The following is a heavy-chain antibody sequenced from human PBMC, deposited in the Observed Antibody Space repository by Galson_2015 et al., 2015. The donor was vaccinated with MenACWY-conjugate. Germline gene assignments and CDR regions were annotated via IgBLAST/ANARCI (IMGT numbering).Heavy chain of an antibody. J-gene: IGHJ4*02. CDR3: ARLGENYRTTSHFDD. Sequence: SLRLSCAASGFTFSTYWMHWVRQAPGKGLVWVSRINSDGRSTSYADSVKGRFTISRDNAKNTLYLQMNSLRAEDTAVYYCARLGENYRTTSHFDDWGQGTLVT. D-gene: IGHD3-16*01. CDR2: INSDGRST. CDR1: GFTFSTYW. V-gene: IGHV3-74*01.